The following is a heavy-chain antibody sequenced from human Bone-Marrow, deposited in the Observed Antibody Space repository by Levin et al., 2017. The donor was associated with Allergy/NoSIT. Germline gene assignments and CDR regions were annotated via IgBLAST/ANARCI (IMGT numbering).Heavy chain of an antibody. J-gene: IGHJ4*02. CDR3: AREVGAWNAHYFDY. Sequence: LSLTCAASGFPFSSYPINWVRQAPGKGLEWVSSISSSGSYIYYADSVKGRFSISRDNTWNSLYLQMNRLRAEDTAVYYCAREVGAWNAHYFDYWGQGTLVTVSS. V-gene: IGHV3-21*06. CDR1: GFPFSSYP. D-gene: IGHD1-1*01. CDR2: ISSSGSYI.